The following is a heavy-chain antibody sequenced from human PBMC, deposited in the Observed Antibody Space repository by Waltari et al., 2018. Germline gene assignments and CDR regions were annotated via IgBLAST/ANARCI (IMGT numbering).Heavy chain of an antibody. J-gene: IGHJ4*02. Sequence: VQLQESGPGLLRPSEPLSLTCLVHGGPLDRYFLPWVRQPPGKVREWIGYIYYNEDTNYNPPLESRVTISVDTSKNQFSLKLSSVTAADTAVYYCARENYGGNSRPLDSWGQGTLVTVSS. CDR2: IYYNEDT. CDR1: GGPLDRYF. V-gene: IGHV4-59*01. CDR3: ARENYGGNSRPLDS. D-gene: IGHD4-17*01.